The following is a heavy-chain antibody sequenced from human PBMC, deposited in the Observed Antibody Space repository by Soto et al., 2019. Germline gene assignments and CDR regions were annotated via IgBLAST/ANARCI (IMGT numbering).Heavy chain of an antibody. D-gene: IGHD3-10*01. CDR3: ASCPQNCITSSPCCLFFDY. Sequence: GASVKVSCKASGYTFTSYDINWVRQATGQGFEWMGWMNPNSGNTGYAQKFQGRVTLTRDTSASTAYMELSSLRSEDTAVYYCASCPQNCITSSPCCLFFDYWGQGTLVTVSS. CDR2: MNPNSGNT. V-gene: IGHV1-8*01. CDR1: GYTFTSYD. J-gene: IGHJ4*02.